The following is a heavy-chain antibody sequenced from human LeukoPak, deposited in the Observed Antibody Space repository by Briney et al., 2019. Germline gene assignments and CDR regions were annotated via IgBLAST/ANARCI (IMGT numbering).Heavy chain of an antibody. CDR1: GFTFGNAW. D-gene: IGHD2-2*01. Sequence: PGGSLRLSWAASGFTFGNAWMGWVRQARGKGLGWVGRIKRKTDGGTTDYAAPVKGRFTISRDDSKNTLYLQMNSLKTEDTAVYYCTSLGYCSSTSCRRGNWFDPWGQGTLVTVSS. CDR2: IKRKTDGGTT. V-gene: IGHV3-15*01. CDR3: TSLGYCSSTSCRRGNWFDP. J-gene: IGHJ5*02.